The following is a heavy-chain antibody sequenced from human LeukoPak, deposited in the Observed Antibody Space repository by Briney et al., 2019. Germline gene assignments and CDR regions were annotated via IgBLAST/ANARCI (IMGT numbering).Heavy chain of an antibody. D-gene: IGHD6-19*01. CDR3: AKDNLFGAVAGKVLVDVADY. V-gene: IGHV3-23*01. CDR1: GLTVSSNY. J-gene: IGHJ4*02. CDR2: ISGSGGST. Sequence: PGGSLRLSCAASGLTVSSNYMSWVRQAPGKGLEWVSAISGSGGSTYYADSVKGRFTISRDNSKNTLYLQMNSLRAEDTAVYYCAKDNLFGAVAGKVLVDVADYWGQGTLVTVSS.